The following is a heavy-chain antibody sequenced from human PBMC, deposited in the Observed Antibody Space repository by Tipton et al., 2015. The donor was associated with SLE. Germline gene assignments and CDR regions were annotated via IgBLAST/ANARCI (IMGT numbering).Heavy chain of an antibody. J-gene: IGHJ5*01. Sequence: TLSLTCTVSGGSISSGGYHWSWIRTHPGKGLEWLGYIYYSGSTYYNPSLGSRVTISLDTSKIQFSLKLSSVTAADTAVYYCARSRNWFDSWGQGTLVTVSS. CDR3: ARSRNWFDS. CDR1: GGSISSGGYH. V-gene: IGHV4-31*03. CDR2: IYYSGST. D-gene: IGHD5/OR15-5a*01.